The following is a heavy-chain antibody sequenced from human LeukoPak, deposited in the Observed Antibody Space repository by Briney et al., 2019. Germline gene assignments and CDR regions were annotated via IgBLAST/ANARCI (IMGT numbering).Heavy chain of an antibody. Sequence: SETLSLTCTVSGDSISSYYWSWIRQPPGKGLEWIGYIYHSGSTNYNPSLKSRVTISADTSKDQFSLKLASVTAADTAVYYCATGYSSTWYYSDYWGQGTLVTVPS. V-gene: IGHV4-59*01. D-gene: IGHD6-13*01. J-gene: IGHJ4*02. CDR2: IYHSGST. CDR3: ATGYSSTWYYSDY. CDR1: GDSISSYY.